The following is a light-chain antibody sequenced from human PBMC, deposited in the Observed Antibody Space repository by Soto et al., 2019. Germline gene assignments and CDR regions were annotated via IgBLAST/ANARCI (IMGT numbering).Light chain of an antibody. CDR1: SSNLGSKY. V-gene: IGLV1-47*02. CDR2: SDT. CDR3: AAWDDSLTGWV. Sequence: QAVVTQPPSASGTPGQRVSISCSGSSSNLGSKYVYWYQQIPGTAPKLLIYSDTQRPSGVPDRFSGSKSGSSASLAISGLRSEDEADYYCAAWDDSLTGWVFGGGTKLTDL. J-gene: IGLJ3*02.